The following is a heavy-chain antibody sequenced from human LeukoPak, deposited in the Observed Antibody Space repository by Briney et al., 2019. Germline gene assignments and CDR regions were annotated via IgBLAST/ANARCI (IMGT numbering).Heavy chain of an antibody. CDR1: GGSFSGYY. V-gene: IGHV4-34*01. CDR2: INHSGST. CDR3: ARGSKGSYTDGYFDY. Sequence: SETLSLTCAVYGGSFSGYYWSWIRQPPGKGLEWIGEINHSGSTNYNPSPKSRVTISVDTSKNQFSLKLSSVTAADTAVYYCARGSKGSYTDGYFDYWGQGTLVTVSS. J-gene: IGHJ4*02. D-gene: IGHD3-10*01.